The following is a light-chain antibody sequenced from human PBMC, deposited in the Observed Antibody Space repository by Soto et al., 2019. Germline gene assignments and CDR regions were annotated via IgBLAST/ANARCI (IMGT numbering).Light chain of an antibody. CDR3: CSYAGIYTYL. J-gene: IGLJ1*01. V-gene: IGLV2-11*01. CDR2: DVT. CDR1: SLDVGGFDY. Sequence: QSALTQPRSVSGSPGQSVTISCTGTSLDVGGFDYVSWYQQHPGKAPTLIIYDVTQRPSGVPDRFSGFKSGNTASLTISGLDPGDEADYYCCSYAGIYTYLVGTGTKLTVL.